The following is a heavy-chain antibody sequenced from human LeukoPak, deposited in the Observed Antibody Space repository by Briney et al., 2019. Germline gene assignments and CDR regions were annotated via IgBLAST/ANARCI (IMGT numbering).Heavy chain of an antibody. CDR2: IWYDGSIK. CDR1: GFTFSSYG. J-gene: IGHJ4*02. Sequence: GGSLRLSCAASGFTFSSYGMHWVRQAPGKGLEWVAVIWYDGSIKYYADSVKGRFTVSRDYAKNTLFLQMNNLRTEDTALYFCATARNFRFEYWGQASLVIVSA. D-gene: IGHD1-7*01. V-gene: IGHV3-33*03. CDR3: ATARNFRFEY.